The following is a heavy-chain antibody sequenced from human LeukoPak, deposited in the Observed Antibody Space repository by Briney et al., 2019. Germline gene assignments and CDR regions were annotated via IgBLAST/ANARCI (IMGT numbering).Heavy chain of an antibody. Sequence: GASVKVSCKASGYTFTSYAMHWVRQAPGQRLEWMGWINAGNGNTKYSQKFQGRVTITRDTSASTAYMELSSLRSEDTAVYYCARDHRTESDGYYFVNGLWYFDLWGRGTLVTVSS. D-gene: IGHD3-22*01. CDR1: GYTFTSYA. J-gene: IGHJ2*01. CDR3: ARDHRTESDGYYFVNGLWYFDL. V-gene: IGHV1-3*01. CDR2: INAGNGNT.